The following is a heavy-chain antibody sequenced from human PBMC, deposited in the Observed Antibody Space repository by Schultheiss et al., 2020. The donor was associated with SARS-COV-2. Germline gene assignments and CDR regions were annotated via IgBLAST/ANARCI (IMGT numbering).Heavy chain of an antibody. CDR2: ISYGGSNK. CDR1: GFTFSSYG. D-gene: IGHD2/OR15-2a*01. CDR3: ARVGHFYALDY. V-gene: IGHV3-30*03. J-gene: IGHJ4*02. Sequence: GESLKISCAASGFTFSSYGMHWVRQAPGKGLEWVAVISYGGSNKYYADSVKGRFTISRDNSKNTLYLQMNSLRAEDTAVYYCARVGHFYALDYWGQGTLVTVSS.